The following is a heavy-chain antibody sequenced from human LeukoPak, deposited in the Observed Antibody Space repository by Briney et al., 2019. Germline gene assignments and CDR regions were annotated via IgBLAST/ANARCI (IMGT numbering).Heavy chain of an antibody. D-gene: IGHD2-2*01. CDR1: GGSFSGYY. CDR3: ARVLPAAPNWFDP. CDR2: INHSGST. V-gene: IGHV4-34*01. J-gene: IGHJ5*02. Sequence: SETLSLTCAVYGGSFSGYYWGWIRQPPGKGPEWIGEINHSGSTNYNPSLKSRVTISVDTSKNQFSLKLSSVTAADTAVYYCARVLPAAPNWFDPWGQGTLVTVSS.